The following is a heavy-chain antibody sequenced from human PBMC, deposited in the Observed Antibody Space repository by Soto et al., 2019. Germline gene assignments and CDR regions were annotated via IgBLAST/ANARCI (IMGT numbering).Heavy chain of an antibody. J-gene: IGHJ4*02. D-gene: IGHD1-20*01. CDR2: VFYTGFT. Sequence: PSETLSLTWPVSGASISRSYYYWARLRQSPGKVPEWIGSVFYTGFTSYNPSLESRVSVSVDTSKSQFSLKLSAVTAADTAVYYCATSQKGYNWNYFDHWGQGALVTVSS. CDR3: ATSQKGYNWNYFDH. V-gene: IGHV4-39*01. CDR1: GASISRSYYY.